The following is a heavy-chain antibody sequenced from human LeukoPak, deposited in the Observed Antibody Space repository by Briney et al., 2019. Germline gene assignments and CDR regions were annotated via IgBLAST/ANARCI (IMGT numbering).Heavy chain of an antibody. Sequence: SETLSLTCSVSDGSIRTYYWSWIRQSPGQGLEWIGNIYYRGDINYNPSLKSRVIISIDTSKNQFSLKVTSLTAADTAVYYCATNKDWAEADWGQGALVIVSS. D-gene: IGHD3/OR15-3a*01. CDR1: DGSIRTYY. CDR3: ATNKDWAEAD. CDR2: IYYRGDI. V-gene: IGHV4-59*03. J-gene: IGHJ4*02.